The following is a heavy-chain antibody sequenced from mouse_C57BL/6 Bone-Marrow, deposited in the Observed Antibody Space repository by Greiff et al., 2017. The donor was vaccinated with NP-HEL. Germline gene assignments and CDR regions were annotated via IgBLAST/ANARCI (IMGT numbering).Heavy chain of an antibody. V-gene: IGHV1-64*01. J-gene: IGHJ3*01. CDR2: IHPNSGST. Sequence: VQLKQPGAELVKPGASVKLSCQASGYTFTRYWMHWGKQRPGQGLEWIGMIHPNSGSTNYNEKFKSKATLTVDKSSSTAYMQLSSLTSEDSAVYYCARSAYYSNSWFAYWGQGTLVTVSA. CDR1: GYTFTRYW. D-gene: IGHD2-5*01. CDR3: ARSAYYSNSWFAY.